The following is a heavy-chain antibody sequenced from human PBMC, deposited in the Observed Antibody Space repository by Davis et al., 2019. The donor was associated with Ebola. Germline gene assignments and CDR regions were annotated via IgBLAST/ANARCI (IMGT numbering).Heavy chain of an antibody. J-gene: IGHJ3*02. V-gene: IGHV1-24*01. CDR3: ARLPYNNWGAPKRDAFDI. CDR2: FDPEDGET. D-gene: IGHD7-27*01. CDR1: GYTFTGYY. Sequence: ASVKVSCKASGYTFTGYYMHWVRQAPGQGLEWMGGFDPEDGETIYAQKFQGRVTITADESTSTAYMELSSLRSEETAVYYCARLPYNNWGAPKRDAFDIWGQGTMVTVSS.